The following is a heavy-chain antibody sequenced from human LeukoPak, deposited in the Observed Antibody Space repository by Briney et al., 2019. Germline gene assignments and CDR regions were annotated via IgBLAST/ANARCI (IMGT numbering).Heavy chain of an antibody. CDR2: ISYDGSNK. CDR1: GFTFSSYG. J-gene: IGHJ3*02. D-gene: IGHD5-12*01. Sequence: PGRSLRLSCAASGFTFSSYGMHWVRQAPGKGLEWVAVISYDGSNKYYADSVKGRFTISRDNSKNTLYLQMNSLRAEDTAVYYCAKPAGYSGYPDAFDTWGQGTMVTVSS. CDR3: AKPAGYSGYPDAFDT. V-gene: IGHV3-30*18.